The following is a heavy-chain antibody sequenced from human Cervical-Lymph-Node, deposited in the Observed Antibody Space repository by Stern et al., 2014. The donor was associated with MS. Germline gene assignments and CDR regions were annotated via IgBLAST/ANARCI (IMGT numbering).Heavy chain of an antibody. J-gene: IGHJ4*02. CDR2: LIPIFGTA. V-gene: IGHV1-69*01. CDR3: ARSIDFGDYGPLDY. Sequence: QVQLQESGPEVQKPGSSVMVSCKASGGSFSNSATSWVRQAPGQGLEWLGGLIPIFGTANYAQKFHDRVKITADESTSTSYMELSSLTSEDTAVYFCARSIDFGDYGPLDYWGQGTLVIVSS. CDR1: GGSFSNSA. D-gene: IGHD4-17*01.